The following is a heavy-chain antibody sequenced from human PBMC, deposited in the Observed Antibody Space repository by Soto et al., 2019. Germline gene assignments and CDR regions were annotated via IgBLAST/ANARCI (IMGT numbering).Heavy chain of an antibody. V-gene: IGHV3-21*01. Sequence: PGGSLRLSCAASGFTFSSYSMNWVRQAPGKGLEWVSSISSSSSYIYYADSVKGRFTISRDNAKNSLYLQMNSLRAEDTAVYYCARDHPDPARMEVWGQGTTVTVSS. J-gene: IGHJ6*02. CDR1: GFTFSSYS. CDR3: ARDHPDPARMEV. CDR2: ISSSSSYI.